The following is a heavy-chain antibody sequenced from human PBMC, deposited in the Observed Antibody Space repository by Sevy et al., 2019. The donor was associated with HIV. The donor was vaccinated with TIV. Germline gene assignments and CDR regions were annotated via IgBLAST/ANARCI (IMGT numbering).Heavy chain of an antibody. J-gene: IGHJ6*02. V-gene: IGHV3-23*01. Sequence: GGSLRLSCAASGFTFSIYAMSWVRQAPGKGPEWVSSISRSGGSTHYADSVKGRLTISRDNSKSTLFLQMNSLRAEDTAVYYCAKVDVVVPVADYGLDVWGQGTTVTVSS. CDR2: ISRSGGST. D-gene: IGHD2-2*01. CDR3: AKVDVVVPVADYGLDV. CDR1: GFTFSIYA.